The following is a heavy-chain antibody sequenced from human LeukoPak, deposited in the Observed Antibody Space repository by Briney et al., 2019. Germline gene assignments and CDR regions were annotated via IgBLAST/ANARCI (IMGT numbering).Heavy chain of an antibody. D-gene: IGHD3-22*01. V-gene: IGHV3-23*01. Sequence: GGSLRLSCAASGFTFSNYAMSWVRQAPGKGLEWVSVISGSGGSTYYADSVKGRFTISRDNSKNTLYLQMNSLRAEDTAVYYCAKGRYYYDTSGYYRYYFDYWGQGTLVTVSS. CDR1: GFTFSNYA. CDR2: ISGSGGST. J-gene: IGHJ4*02. CDR3: AKGRYYYDTSGYYRYYFDY.